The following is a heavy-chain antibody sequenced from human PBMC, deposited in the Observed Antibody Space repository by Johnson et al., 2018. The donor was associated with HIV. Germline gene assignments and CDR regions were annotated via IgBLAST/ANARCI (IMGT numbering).Heavy chain of an antibody. CDR1: GFTFNSYA. CDR3: ARDSGGKYYIMDAFDI. CDR2: ISYDGSDK. V-gene: IGHV3-30*04. D-gene: IGHD1-26*01. Sequence: QMHLVESGGGVVQAGRSLRLSCAASGFTFNSYATHWVRQAPGKGLEWVAVISYDGSDKYYADSVKGRFTISRDNAKNSLYLKMNSLRAEDTAVYYCARDSGGKYYIMDAFDIWGQGTMVTVSS. J-gene: IGHJ3*02.